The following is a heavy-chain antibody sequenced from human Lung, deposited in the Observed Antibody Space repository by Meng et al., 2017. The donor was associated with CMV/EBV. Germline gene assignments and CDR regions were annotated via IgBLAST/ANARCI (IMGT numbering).Heavy chain of an antibody. CDR3: ARDLLLWFGELFPLDY. D-gene: IGHD3-10*01. CDR2: IKQDGSEK. V-gene: IGHV3-7*01. J-gene: IGHJ4*02. Sequence: ETXSLXCAASGFTFSSYWMSWVRQAPGKGLEWVANIKQDGSEKYYVDSVKGRFTISRDNAKNSLYLQMNSLRAEDTAVYYCARDLLLWFGELFPLDYWGQGTXVTVSS. CDR1: GFTFSSYW.